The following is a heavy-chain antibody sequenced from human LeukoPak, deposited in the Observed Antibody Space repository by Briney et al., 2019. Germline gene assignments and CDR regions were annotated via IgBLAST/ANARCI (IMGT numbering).Heavy chain of an antibody. Sequence: GGSLRLSCAASGFTFSSYAMSCVRPAPGKGLEWVSAIIGSGGSTYYAVSVKGRFTISRDNSKNTLYLQMNSLRAEDTAVYYCAKAEGLRLGELSSTPFDYWGQGTLVTVSS. CDR2: IIGSGGST. D-gene: IGHD3-16*02. CDR3: AKAEGLRLGELSSTPFDY. J-gene: IGHJ4*02. V-gene: IGHV3-23*01. CDR1: GFTFSSYA.